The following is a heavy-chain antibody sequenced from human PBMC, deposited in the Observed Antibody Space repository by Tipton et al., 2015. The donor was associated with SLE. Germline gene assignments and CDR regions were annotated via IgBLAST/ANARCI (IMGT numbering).Heavy chain of an antibody. V-gene: IGHV4-38-2*02. J-gene: IGHJ4*02. CDR1: GDSLSSAYF. CDR2: INHSGST. Sequence: GLVKPSETLSLTCVVSGDSLSSAYFWGWIRQPPGKGLEWIGEINHSGSTNYNPSLKSRGTISVDTSKNQFSLKLSSVTAADTAVYYCARDRGGSGWPEYYFDYWGQGALVTVSS. D-gene: IGHD6-19*01. CDR3: ARDRGGSGWPEYYFDY.